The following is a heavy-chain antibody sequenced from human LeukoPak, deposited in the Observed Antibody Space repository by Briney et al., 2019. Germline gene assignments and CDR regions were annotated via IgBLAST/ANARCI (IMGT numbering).Heavy chain of an antibody. CDR3: ARVTGEYYYGMGV. J-gene: IGHJ6*02. Sequence: GGSLRLSCAASGFTFSSYSMNWVRQAPGKGLEWVSSISSSSSYIYYADSVKGRFTISRDNAKNSLYLQMNSLRAEDTAVYYCARVTGEYYYGMGVWGQGTTVTVSS. V-gene: IGHV3-21*01. CDR2: ISSSSSYI. CDR1: GFTFSSYS. D-gene: IGHD7-27*01.